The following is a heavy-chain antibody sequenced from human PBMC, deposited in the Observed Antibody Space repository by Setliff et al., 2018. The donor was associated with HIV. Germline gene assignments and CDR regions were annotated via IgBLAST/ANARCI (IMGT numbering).Heavy chain of an antibody. CDR2: ISGSGNII. CDR3: ASVLNRFPVGY. CDR1: GFTFSDYY. J-gene: IGHJ4*02. V-gene: IGHV3-11*04. D-gene: IGHD3-16*01. Sequence: PGGSLRLSCAASGFTFSDYYMTWIRQAPGKGLEWVSYISGSGNIIYYADSVKGRFTISRDNAKKSLYLQMNSLRAEDTAVYYCASVLNRFPVGYWGQGTLVTVSS.